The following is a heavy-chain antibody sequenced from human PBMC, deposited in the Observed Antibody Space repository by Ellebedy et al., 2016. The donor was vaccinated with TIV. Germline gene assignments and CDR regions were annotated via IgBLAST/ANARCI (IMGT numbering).Heavy chain of an antibody. CDR3: ASSYGSGSKIDY. J-gene: IGHJ4*02. CDR1: GYSIISAYY. V-gene: IGHV4-38-2*02. D-gene: IGHD3-10*01. Sequence: MPSETLSLTCTVSGYSIISAYYWGWIRQSPGKGLEWLGIIFHSGSTNYNPSLKSRLTMSVDTSKNQFSLKLRSVTAADTAMYYCASSYGSGSKIDYWGQGTRVTVST. CDR2: IFHSGST.